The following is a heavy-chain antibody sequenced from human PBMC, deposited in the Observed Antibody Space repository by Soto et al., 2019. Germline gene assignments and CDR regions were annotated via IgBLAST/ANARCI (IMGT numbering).Heavy chain of an antibody. CDR2: IYPGDSDT. J-gene: IGHJ3*02. D-gene: IGHD3-9*01. CDR3: ATSDVFRYFDWFPPADPDAFDI. Sequence: GESLKISCKGSGYSFTSYWIGWVRQMPGKGLEWMGIIYPGDSDTRYSPSFQGQVTISADKSISTAYLQWSSLKASDTAMYYCATSDVFRYFDWFPPADPDAFDIWGQGTMVTVSS. V-gene: IGHV5-51*01. CDR1: GYSFTSYW.